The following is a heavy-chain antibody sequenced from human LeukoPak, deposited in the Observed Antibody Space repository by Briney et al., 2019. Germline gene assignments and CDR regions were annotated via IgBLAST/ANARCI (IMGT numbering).Heavy chain of an antibody. J-gene: IGHJ3*02. CDR1: GGTFSSYD. Sequence: ASVKVSCKASGGTFSSYDINWVRQATGQGLERMGWMNPNSGNTGYAQKFQGRVTMTRNTSISTAYMELSSLRSEDTAVYYCARGPTHIWFGENDAFDIWGQGTMVTVSS. V-gene: IGHV1-8*02. CDR3: ARGPTHIWFGENDAFDI. D-gene: IGHD3-10*01. CDR2: MNPNSGNT.